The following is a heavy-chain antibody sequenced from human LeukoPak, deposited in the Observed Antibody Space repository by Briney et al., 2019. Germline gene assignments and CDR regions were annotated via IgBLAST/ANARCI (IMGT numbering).Heavy chain of an antibody. CDR1: AGSISSYY. V-gene: IGHV4-59*01. D-gene: IGHD3-22*01. CDR3: ARGRDSSGYSDY. J-gene: IGHJ4*02. Sequence: SETLSLTCTVSAGSISSYYWSWIRQPPGKGLEWIGYIYYSGSTNYNPSLKSRVTISVDTSKSQFSLKLSSVTAADTAVYYCARGRDSSGYSDYWGQGTLVTVSS. CDR2: IYYSGST.